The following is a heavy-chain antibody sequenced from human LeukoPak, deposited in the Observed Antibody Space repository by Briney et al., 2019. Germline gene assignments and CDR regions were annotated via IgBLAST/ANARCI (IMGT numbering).Heavy chain of an antibody. V-gene: IGHV3-21*01. D-gene: IGHD6-6*01. Sequence: GESLTLSCTASGFSLTAYSMNWVRQAPGKGLEWVSTMSSSSSSSYIYYADSVKGRFTVSRDNAKNSLYLQMNSLRAEDTAIYYCARAGTAARLGMGFDSWGLGTLVTVSS. CDR1: GFSLTAYS. CDR2: MSSSSSSSYI. CDR3: ARAGTAARLGMGFDS. J-gene: IGHJ4*02.